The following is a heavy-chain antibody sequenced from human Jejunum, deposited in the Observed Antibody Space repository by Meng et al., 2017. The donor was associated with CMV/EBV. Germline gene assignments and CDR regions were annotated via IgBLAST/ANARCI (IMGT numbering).Heavy chain of an antibody. J-gene: IGHJ4*02. D-gene: IGHD3-10*01. CDR3: VKDKGRTALDY. CDR1: GMRVSNPG. CDR2: IRNDGSEI. V-gene: IGHV3-30*02. Sequence: GEGVVQPGGSLVLSCVTSGMRVSNPGMHRVRQAPGKGLEWVVFIRNDGSEIYYVDPVKGRFTIYRDNSKNTVYLQMDSLRVEDTGIYYCVKDKGRTALDYWGQGSLVTVSS.